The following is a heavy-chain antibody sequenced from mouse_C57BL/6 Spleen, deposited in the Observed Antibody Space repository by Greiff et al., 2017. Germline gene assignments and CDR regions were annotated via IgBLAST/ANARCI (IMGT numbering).Heavy chain of an antibody. J-gene: IGHJ2*01. CDR2: ISSGGSYT. CDR3: ARHSDTTVVADY. D-gene: IGHD1-1*01. Sequence: DVKLVESGGDLVKPGGSLKLSCAASGFTFSSYGMSWVRQTPDKRLEWVATISSGGSYTYYPDSVKGRFTISRDNAKNTLYLQMSSLKSEDTAMYYCARHSDTTVVADYWGQGTTLTVSS. V-gene: IGHV5-6*02. CDR1: GFTFSSYG.